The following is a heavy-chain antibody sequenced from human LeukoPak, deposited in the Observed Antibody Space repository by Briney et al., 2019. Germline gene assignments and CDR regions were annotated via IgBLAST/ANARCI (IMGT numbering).Heavy chain of an antibody. CDR2: ISGSGGST. CDR1: GFTFSSYA. CDR3: AKHYAKLSIAAAGRGYNWFDP. V-gene: IGHV3-23*01. Sequence: GGSLRLSCAASGFTFSSYAMSWVRQAPGKGLEWVSAISGSGGSTYYADSVKGQFTISRDNSKNTLYLQMNSLRAEDTAVYYCAKHYAKLSIAAAGRGYNWFDPWGQGTLVTVSS. J-gene: IGHJ5*02. D-gene: IGHD6-13*01.